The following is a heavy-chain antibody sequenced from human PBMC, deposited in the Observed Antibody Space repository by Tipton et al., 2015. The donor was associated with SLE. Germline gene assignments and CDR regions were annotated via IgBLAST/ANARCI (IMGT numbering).Heavy chain of an antibody. J-gene: IGHJ5*02. D-gene: IGHD4-23*01. V-gene: IGHV4-39*07. Sequence: TLSLTCTVSGGSISSSGYYWSWIRQPPGKGLEWIGEINHSGSTNYNPSLKSRVTISVDTSKNQFSLKLSSVTAADTAVYYCARRRLWVVTHYNWFDPWGQGTLVTVSS. CDR2: INHSGST. CDR1: GGSISSSGYY. CDR3: ARRRLWVVTHYNWFDP.